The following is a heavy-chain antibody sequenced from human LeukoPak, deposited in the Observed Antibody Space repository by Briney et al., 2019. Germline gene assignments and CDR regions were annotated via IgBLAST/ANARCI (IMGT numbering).Heavy chain of an antibody. CDR2: IYYSGST. D-gene: IGHD3-22*01. CDR3: ARGEYQYYYDSSGYPDNWFDP. CDR1: GGSISSGDYY. J-gene: IGHJ5*02. Sequence: SETLSLTCTVSGGSISSGDYYWSWIRQPPGKGLEWIGYIYYSGSTYYNPSLKSRVTISVDTSKNQFSLKLSSVTAADTAVYYCARGEYQYYYDSSGYPDNWFDPWGQGTLVTVS. V-gene: IGHV4-30-4*08.